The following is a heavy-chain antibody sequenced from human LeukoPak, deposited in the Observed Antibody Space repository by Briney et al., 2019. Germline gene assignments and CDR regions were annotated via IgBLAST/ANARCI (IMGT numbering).Heavy chain of an antibody. Sequence: SETLSLTCTVSGGSISSSSYYWGWIRQPPGKGLERIGSIYHSGSTYYNPSLKSRVTISVDTSKNQFSLKLSSVTAADTAVYYCARGAWNQYYYDSSGYYYQAEFDYWGQRTLVTVSS. D-gene: IGHD3-22*01. CDR2: IYHSGST. CDR3: ARGAWNQYYYDSSGYYYQAEFDY. CDR1: GGSISSSSYY. J-gene: IGHJ4*02. V-gene: IGHV4-39*07.